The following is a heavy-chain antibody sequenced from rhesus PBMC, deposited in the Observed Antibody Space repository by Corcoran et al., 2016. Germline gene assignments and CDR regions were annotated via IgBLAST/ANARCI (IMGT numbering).Heavy chain of an antibody. CDR3: GRKLQYLGWFKIDY. J-gene: IGHJ4*01. V-gene: IGHV4-80*01. CDR2: INGNDGST. CDR1: GASISSNW. D-gene: IGHD3-3*01. Sequence: QVQLQESGPGLVKPSETLSLTCTVSGASISSNWWSWIRQPPGKGLEWIGEINGNDGSTNVNPSPQNRVTISKEASKNQFSLKLVSIAAADTAVYYFGRKLQYLGWFKIDYWGQGVLVTVSS.